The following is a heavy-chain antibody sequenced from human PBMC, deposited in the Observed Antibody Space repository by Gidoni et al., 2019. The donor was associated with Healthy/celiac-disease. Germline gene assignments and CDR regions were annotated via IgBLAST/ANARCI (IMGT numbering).Heavy chain of an antibody. CDR1: GGSFSCYY. CDR3: ASLDFWSVHNSDY. CDR2: LNHSGST. V-gene: IGHV4-34*01. J-gene: IGHJ4*02. D-gene: IGHD3-3*01. Sequence: QAQLQQGGAGLVRPSETLSLTCAVDGGSFSCYYWSWIRQPPGKGLEWIGELNHSGSTNYNPSLKSRFTISVDTSKNQFSLKLSSVTAADTAVYYCASLDFWSVHNSDYWGQGTLVTVSS.